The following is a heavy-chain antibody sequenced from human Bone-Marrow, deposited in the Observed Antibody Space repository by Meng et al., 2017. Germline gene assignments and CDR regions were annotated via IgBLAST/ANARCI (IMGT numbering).Heavy chain of an antibody. CDR2: ISGSGESS. V-gene: IGHV3-23*04. CDR1: GFTFSKYA. CDR3: ACRPPNDY. Sequence: DLVESGGGLVHSGGHLSLACAASGFTFSKYAMSWVRQAPGKGLEWISAISGSGESSFYTDSVKGRFTISRDNSKNALYLEMSTLRDEDTAVYYCACRPPNDYWGQGTLVTVSS. J-gene: IGHJ4*02.